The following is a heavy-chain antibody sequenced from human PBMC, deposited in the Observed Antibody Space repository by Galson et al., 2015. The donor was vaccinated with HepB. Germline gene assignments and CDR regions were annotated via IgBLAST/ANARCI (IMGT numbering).Heavy chain of an antibody. J-gene: IGHJ3*02. CDR3: AAGDIVVVPAADDAFDI. V-gene: IGHV1-69*13. CDR2: IIPIFGTA. CDR1: GGTFSSYA. D-gene: IGHD2-2*01. Sequence: SVKVSCKASGGTFSSYAISWVRQAPGQGLEWMGGIIPIFGTANYAQKFQGRVTITADESTNTAYMELSSLRSEDTAVYYCAAGDIVVVPAADDAFDIWGQGTMVTVSS.